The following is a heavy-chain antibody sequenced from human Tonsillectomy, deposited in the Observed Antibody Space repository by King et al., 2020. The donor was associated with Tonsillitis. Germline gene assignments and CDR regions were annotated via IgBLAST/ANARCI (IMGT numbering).Heavy chain of an antibody. Sequence: QLVQSGAEVKKPGASVKVSCKASGYTFTSYYMHWVRQAPGQGLEWMGIINPTGGSTGYAQKFQGRVTMTRDTSTSTLYMELSSLRSEDTAVYYWSRARGLARASRIFGYWGQGTLVTVSS. CDR1: GYTFTSYY. V-gene: IGHV1-46*01. CDR2: INPTGGST. D-gene: IGHD5-12*01. J-gene: IGHJ4*02. CDR3: SRARGLARASRIFGY.